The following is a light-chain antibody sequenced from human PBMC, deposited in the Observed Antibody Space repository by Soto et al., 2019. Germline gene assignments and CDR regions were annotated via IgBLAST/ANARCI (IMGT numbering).Light chain of an antibody. CDR2: RVT. Sequence: QSLLXQPASVSGSPGQSITISCTGTSGDIGSYNPVSWYQQHPGTAPKPIIYRVTDRPSGVSNRFSGSKSGNAAYLPISGLQAEDEAEYYFSTYTNIHTRGCVFGTGTKVTVL. J-gene: IGLJ1*01. CDR3: STYTNIHTRGCV. CDR1: SGDIGSYNP. V-gene: IGLV2-14*01.